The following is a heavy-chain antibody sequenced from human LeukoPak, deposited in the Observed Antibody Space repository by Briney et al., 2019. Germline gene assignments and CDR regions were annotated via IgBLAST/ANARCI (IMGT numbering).Heavy chain of an antibody. V-gene: IGHV3-23*01. CDR1: GFPLSSYA. CDR2: TSSSDAGT. CDR3: AKGLRKLIVGSTEYYFDY. Sequence: GGSLRLSCAVSGFPLSSYAMSWVRQAPGKGLEWVSATSSSDAGTYYADSVKGRFTISRDNSKNTLYLQMNSLRAEDTAVYYCAKGLRKLIVGSTEYYFDYWGQGTLVTVSS. J-gene: IGHJ4*02. D-gene: IGHD1-26*01.